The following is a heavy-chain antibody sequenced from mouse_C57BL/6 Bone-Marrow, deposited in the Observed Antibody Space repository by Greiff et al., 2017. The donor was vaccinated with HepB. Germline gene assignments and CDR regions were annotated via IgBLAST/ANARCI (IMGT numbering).Heavy chain of an antibody. CDR2: IYPRSGNT. V-gene: IGHV1-81*01. CDR1: GYTFTSYG. D-gene: IGHD6-1*01. Sequence: VQGVESGAELARPGASVKLSCKASGYTFTSYGISWVKQRTGQGLEWIGEIYPRSGNTYYNEKFKGKATLTADKSSSTAYMELRSLTSEDSAVYFCAREAGGSYYYAMDYWGQGTSVTVSS. J-gene: IGHJ4*01. CDR3: AREAGGSYYYAMDY.